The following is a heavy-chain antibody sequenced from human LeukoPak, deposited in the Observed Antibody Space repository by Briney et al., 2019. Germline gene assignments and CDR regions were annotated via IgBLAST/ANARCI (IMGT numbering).Heavy chain of an antibody. CDR3: GRGSRDATFDH. CDR1: GGSISDYY. CDR2: IYISGSN. J-gene: IGHJ4*02. V-gene: IGHV4-4*07. Sequence: SETLSLTCNVSGGSISDYYWSWIRQPAGKGLEWIGRIYISGSNNYNPSLKSRVTMSVDTSKNQLSLIVRSVTAADTAVYYCGRGSRDATFDHWGQGTLVTVSS.